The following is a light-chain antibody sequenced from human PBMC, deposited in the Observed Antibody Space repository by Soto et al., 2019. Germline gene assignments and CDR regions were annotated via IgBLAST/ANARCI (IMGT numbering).Light chain of an antibody. CDR2: GAS. Sequence: EIMMTQSPGTLSVSPGEGATLSCTASQSVNLNLAWYQQKPGQPPRLLLYGASNRATGIPARFSGSGSGTDFTPTISSLEAEDFAVYYCQQRRSWPRAFGQGTKVDIK. CDR1: QSVNLN. CDR3: QQRRSWPRA. V-gene: IGKV3-11*01. J-gene: IGKJ1*01.